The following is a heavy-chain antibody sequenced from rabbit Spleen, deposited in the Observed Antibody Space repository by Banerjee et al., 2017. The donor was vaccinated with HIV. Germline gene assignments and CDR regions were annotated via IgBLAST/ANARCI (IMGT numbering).Heavy chain of an antibody. CDR1: GFSFGDRDV. J-gene: IGHJ6*01. Sequence: QEQLVESGGGLVQPTGSLTLTCKASGFSFGDRDVMCWVRQAPGKGLEWIACINAATGKPVYATWASGRFTISRTSSTTVTLQMTSLTAADTATYFCARGDGGTDAHYGMDLWGPGTLVTVS. CDR2: INAATGKP. D-gene: IGHD4-2*01. V-gene: IGHV1S45*01. CDR3: ARGDGGTDAHYGMDL.